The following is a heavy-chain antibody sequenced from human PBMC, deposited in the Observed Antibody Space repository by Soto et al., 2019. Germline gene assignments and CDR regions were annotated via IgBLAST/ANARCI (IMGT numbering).Heavy chain of an antibody. CDR2: IYYSGST. Sequence: SETLSLTCTVSGGSISSYYWSWIRQPPGKGLEWIGYIYYSGSTNYNPSLKSRVTISVDTSKNQFSLKLSSVTAADTAVYYCARGRSGYCSGGSCYYYYGMDVWGQGTTVTVS. V-gene: IGHV4-59*01. CDR3: ARGRSGYCSGGSCYYYYGMDV. CDR1: GGSISSYY. D-gene: IGHD2-15*01. J-gene: IGHJ6*02.